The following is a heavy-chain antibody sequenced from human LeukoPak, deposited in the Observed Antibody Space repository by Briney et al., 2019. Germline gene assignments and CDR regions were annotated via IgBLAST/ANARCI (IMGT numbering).Heavy chain of an antibody. Sequence: GGSLRLSCAASGFAFISTSIHWVRQAPGKGLEWLSYSSTVTGNIYYADSVKGRFTISRDNAESSLYLQMSSLRAEDTAVYFCATTGNFYDMDVWGKGTMVTVSS. CDR1: GFAFISTS. CDR2: SSTVTGNI. J-gene: IGHJ6*03. D-gene: IGHD1-1*01. CDR3: ATTGNFYDMDV. V-gene: IGHV3-48*04.